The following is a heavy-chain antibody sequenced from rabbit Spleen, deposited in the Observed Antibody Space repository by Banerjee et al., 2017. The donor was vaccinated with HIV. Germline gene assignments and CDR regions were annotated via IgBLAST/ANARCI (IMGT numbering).Heavy chain of an antibody. Sequence: QEQLVESGGGLVQPEGSLTLTCKASGVSFNDKDVMCWVRQAPGKGLEWIACIDAGSSGFTYFATWAKGRFTCSKSSSTTVTLQMTRLTAADTATYFCARDTSSSFSSYGMDLWCPGTLVTVS. D-gene: IGHD1-1*01. CDR1: GVSFNDKDV. CDR2: IDAGSSGFT. V-gene: IGHV1S45*01. J-gene: IGHJ6*01. CDR3: ARDTSSSFSSYGMDL.